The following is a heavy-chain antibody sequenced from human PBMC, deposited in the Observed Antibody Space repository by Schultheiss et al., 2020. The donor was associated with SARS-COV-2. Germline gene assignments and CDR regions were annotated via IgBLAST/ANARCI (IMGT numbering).Heavy chain of an antibody. V-gene: IGHV3-23*01. D-gene: IGHD3-3*01. CDR2: ISGSGGST. CDR3: AKGRLEWLWRNWFDP. J-gene: IGHJ5*02. Sequence: GGSLRLSCAASGFTFSSYWMSWVRQAPGKGLEWVSAISGSGGSTYYADSVKGRFTISRDNAKNSLYLQMNSLRAEDTAVYYCAKGRLEWLWRNWFDPWGQGTLVTVSS. CDR1: GFTFSSYW.